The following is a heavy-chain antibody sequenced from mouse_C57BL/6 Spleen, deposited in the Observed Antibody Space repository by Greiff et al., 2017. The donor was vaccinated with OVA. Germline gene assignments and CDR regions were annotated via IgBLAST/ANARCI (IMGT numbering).Heavy chain of an antibody. Sequence: EVNLVESGGGLVKPGGSLKLSCAASGFTFSDYGMHWVRQAPEKGLEWVAYISSGSSTIYYADTVKGRFTISRDNAKNTLFLQMTSLRSEDTAMYYCARPGDYWYFDVWGTGTTVTVSS. D-gene: IGHD2-13*01. CDR3: ARPGDYWYFDV. CDR1: GFTFSDYG. V-gene: IGHV5-17*01. CDR2: ISSGSSTI. J-gene: IGHJ1*03.